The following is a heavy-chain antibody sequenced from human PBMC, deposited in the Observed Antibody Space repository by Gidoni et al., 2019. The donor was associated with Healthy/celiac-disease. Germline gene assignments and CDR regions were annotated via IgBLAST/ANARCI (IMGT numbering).Heavy chain of an antibody. J-gene: IGHJ6*02. V-gene: IGHV1-69*01. CDR1: GGTFSSYA. Sequence: QVQLVQSGAEVKKPGSSVKVSCKASGGTFSSYAISWVRQAPGQGLEWMGGIIPIFGTANYAQKFQGRVTITADEYTSTAYMELSSLRSEDTAVYYCAREMITFGGVRNYYGMDVWGQGTTVTVSS. CDR3: AREMITFGGVRNYYGMDV. CDR2: IIPIFGTA. D-gene: IGHD3-16*01.